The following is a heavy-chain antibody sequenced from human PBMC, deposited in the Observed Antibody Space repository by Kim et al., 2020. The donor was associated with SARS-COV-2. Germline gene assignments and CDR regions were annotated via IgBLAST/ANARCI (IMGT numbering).Heavy chain of an antibody. V-gene: IGHV3-74*01. CDR3: ARARYGDYDY. Sequence: PTYADSVKGRFTISRDNAKNTLYLQMNSLRAEDTAVYYCARARYGDYDYWGQGTLVTVSS. J-gene: IGHJ4*02. CDR2: P. D-gene: IGHD4-17*01.